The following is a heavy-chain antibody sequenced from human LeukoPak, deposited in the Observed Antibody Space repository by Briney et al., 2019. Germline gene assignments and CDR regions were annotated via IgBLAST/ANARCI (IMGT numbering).Heavy chain of an antibody. CDR2: IYYSGST. D-gene: IGHD3-10*01. V-gene: IGHV4-61*08. J-gene: IGHJ3*02. CDR3: ARDPPPYYSAFDI. CDR1: GGSISSGDYY. Sequence: PSETLSLTCTVSGGSISSGDYYWSWIRQSPGKGLEWIGYIYYSGSTNYNPSLKSRVTISVDTSKNQFSLKLSSVTAADTAVYYCARDPPPYYSAFDIWGQGTMVTVSS.